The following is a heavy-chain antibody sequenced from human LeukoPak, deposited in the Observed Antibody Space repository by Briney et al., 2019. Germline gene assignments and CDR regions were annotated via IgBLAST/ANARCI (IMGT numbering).Heavy chain of an antibody. CDR3: AKVHSYGWLHNFDY. D-gene: IGHD5-24*01. CDR1: GFTFSSSG. V-gene: IGHV3-30*18. CDR2: ISFDGNNK. J-gene: IGHJ4*02. Sequence: PGGSLRLSCAAPGFTFSSSGIHWVRQAPGKGLEWVAAISFDGNNKYYTDSVKGRFTISRDNSKNTVFLQMNSLKPEDTAVYYCAKVHSYGWLHNFDYWGQGTLVTVSS.